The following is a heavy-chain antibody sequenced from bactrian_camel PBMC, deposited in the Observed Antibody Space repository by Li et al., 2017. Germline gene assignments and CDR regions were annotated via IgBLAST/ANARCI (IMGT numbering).Heavy chain of an antibody. Sequence: QVQLVESGGGSVQAGGSLTLSCAFSGYTYSGHCMAWFRQAPGKEREGVAAVVTLGGTTYYDDSVRGRFTISQDNAKKTTYLQMDQLKTEDTAIYYCAAGWSYGVGTLLRRHYDCWGQGTQVTVS. CDR2: VVTLGGTT. J-gene: IGHJ4*01. CDR3: AAGWSYGVGTLLRRHYDC. CDR1: GYTYSGHC. D-gene: IGHD5*01. V-gene: IGHV3S1*01.